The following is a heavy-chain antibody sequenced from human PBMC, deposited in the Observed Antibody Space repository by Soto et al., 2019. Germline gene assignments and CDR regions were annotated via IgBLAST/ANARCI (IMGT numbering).Heavy chain of an antibody. V-gene: IGHV3-21*01. CDR3: VRDRSHDSRPDY. D-gene: IGHD3-22*01. J-gene: IGHJ4*02. CDR1: GFTFSLYS. CDR2: ITSSSSYI. Sequence: GGSLRLSCAASGFTFSLYSMIWVRQAPGKGLEWVASITSSSSYIYYEDSLKGRFTISRDNAKNSLFLQLDSLRAEDTAVYFCVRDRSHDSRPDYWGQGTLVTVSS.